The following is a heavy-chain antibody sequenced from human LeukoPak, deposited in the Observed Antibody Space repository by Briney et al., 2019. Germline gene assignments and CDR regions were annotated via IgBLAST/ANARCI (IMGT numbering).Heavy chain of an antibody. CDR3: ARDQQSTYSLPPV. V-gene: IGHV3-30*02. CDR2: IRYDGSNK. J-gene: IGHJ6*04. D-gene: IGHD2-15*01. CDR1: GFTFSSYG. Sequence: PGGSLRLSCAASGFTFSSYGMHWVRQAPGKGLEWVAFIRYDGSNKYYADSVKGRFTISRDNSKNTLYLQMNSLRAEDTAVYYCARDQQSTYSLPPVWGKGTTVTISS.